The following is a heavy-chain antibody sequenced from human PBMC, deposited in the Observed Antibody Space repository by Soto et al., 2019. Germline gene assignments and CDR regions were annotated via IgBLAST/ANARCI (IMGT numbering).Heavy chain of an antibody. CDR1: GASVSRIGFN. CDR2: IYDAGTT. V-gene: IGHV4-39*01. J-gene: IGHJ4*02. Sequence: QVQLQESGPGLVKPSETLSLPCAVSGASVSRIGFNWGWIRQPPGQGLEGIGSIYDAGTTFYNPSLKSRVTISADTSKNHFSLRLTSVTAADTAVYYCARRGSGHTFDYWGQGTLVTVSS. CDR3: ARRGSGHTFDY. D-gene: IGHD3-10*01.